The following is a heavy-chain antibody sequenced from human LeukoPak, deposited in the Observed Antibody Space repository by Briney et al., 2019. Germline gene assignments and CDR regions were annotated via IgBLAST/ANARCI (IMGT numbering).Heavy chain of an antibody. CDR3: ASRVVPAANYFDY. V-gene: IGHV4-34*01. D-gene: IGHD2-2*01. CDR1: GGSFSGYY. CDR2: INHSGST. Sequence: SETLSLTCAVYGGSFSGYYWNWIRQPPGKGLEWIGEINHSGSTKYNPTLKSRVTISVDTSKNQLSLKLSSVTAADTAVYYCASRVVPAANYFDYWGQGTLVTVSS. J-gene: IGHJ4*02.